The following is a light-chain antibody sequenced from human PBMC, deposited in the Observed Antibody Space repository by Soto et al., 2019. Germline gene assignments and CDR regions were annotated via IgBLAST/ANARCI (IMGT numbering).Light chain of an antibody. Sequence: EIVLTQSPGTLSLSPGEGATLACRASQSVASSYLAWYQQKPGQAPRLVIHGASSRATGIPDRFSGSGSGTDFILTISRLEPEDFAVYYCQQYGNSHFTFGPGTKVDIK. J-gene: IGKJ3*01. CDR2: GAS. CDR1: QSVASSY. V-gene: IGKV3-20*01. CDR3: QQYGNSHFT.